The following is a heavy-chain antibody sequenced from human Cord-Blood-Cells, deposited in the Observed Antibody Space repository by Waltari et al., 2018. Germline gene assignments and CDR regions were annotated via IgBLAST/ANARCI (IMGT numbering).Heavy chain of an antibody. Sequence: QVQLQQWGAGLLKPSETLSLTCAVYGGSFSGYYWSWIRQPPGKGLEWIGEINHSGSTNYNPSLKSRVTISVDTSKNQFSLKLSSVTAVDTAVYYCARGGNARKNAADYFDYWGQGTLVTVSS. V-gene: IGHV4-34*01. CDR1: GGSFSGYY. CDR3: ARGGNARKNAADYFDY. D-gene: IGHD6-25*01. J-gene: IGHJ4*02. CDR2: INHSGST.